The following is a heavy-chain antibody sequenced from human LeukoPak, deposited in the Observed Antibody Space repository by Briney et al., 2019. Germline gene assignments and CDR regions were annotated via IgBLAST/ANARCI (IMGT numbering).Heavy chain of an antibody. CDR2: ISYGGSNK. V-gene: IGHV3-30-3*01. J-gene: IGHJ5*02. CDR1: GFTFSDYA. D-gene: IGHD3-3*01. Sequence: GRSLRLSCAASGFTFSDYALHWVRQTPGKGLEWVAVISYGGSNKYYADSVKGRFTISRDNSKNTLYLQMNSLRAEDTAVYYCAKDLLRFLEWFRENWFDPWGQGTLVTVSS. CDR3: AKDLLRFLEWFRENWFDP.